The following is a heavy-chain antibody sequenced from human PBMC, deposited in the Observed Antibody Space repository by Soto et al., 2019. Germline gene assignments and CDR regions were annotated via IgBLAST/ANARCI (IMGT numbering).Heavy chain of an antibody. CDR1: GGSSRAYH. CDR3: AGGPRYWSFAL. D-gene: IGHD1-20*01. CDR2: VSYSGSL. Sequence: SETLSLTCSVYGGSSRAYHWSWIRQSPGEGLEWIGEVSYSGSLNYNPSLKRRVAVSLDTSTDHFSLTMTSVTAADTGVYFCAGGPRYWSFALWGRGTLVTVSS. J-gene: IGHJ2*01. V-gene: IGHV4-34*01.